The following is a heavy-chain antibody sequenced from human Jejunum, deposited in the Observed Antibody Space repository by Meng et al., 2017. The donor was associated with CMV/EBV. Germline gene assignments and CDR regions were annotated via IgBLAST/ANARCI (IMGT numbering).Heavy chain of an antibody. CDR1: SIRTYW. Sequence: SIRTYWWSGIRQSPGKGLEWIGYIHHSGTTNPNPSLRSRVIMSVDTSNNQFSLKLTSVTAADTAVYYCARDSYHYGSSTYNWFDPWGQGMLVTVSS. J-gene: IGHJ5*02. CDR3: ARDSYHYGSSTYNWFDP. V-gene: IGHV4-59*01. CDR2: IHHSGTT. D-gene: IGHD3-10*01.